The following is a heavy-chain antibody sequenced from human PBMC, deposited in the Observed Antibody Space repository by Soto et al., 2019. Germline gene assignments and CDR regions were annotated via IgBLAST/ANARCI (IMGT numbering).Heavy chain of an antibody. CDR1: GGSISSSY. V-gene: IGHV4-59*01. D-gene: IGHD4-17*01. J-gene: IGHJ4*02. CDR2: MYKTGST. Sequence: LSLTCTVSGGSISSSYWSWIRQPPGMGLEWIGYMYKTGSTVYNPSLKSRVTISVDTSKNQFSLKLTSVTAADTAVYYCARVRLTTVVFDYWGQGTLVTVSS. CDR3: ARVRLTTVVFDY.